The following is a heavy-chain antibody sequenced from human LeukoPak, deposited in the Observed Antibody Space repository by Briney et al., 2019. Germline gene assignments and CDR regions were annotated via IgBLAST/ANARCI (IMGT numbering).Heavy chain of an antibody. J-gene: IGHJ4*02. CDR1: GGSISSYY. D-gene: IGHD3-10*01. V-gene: IGHV4-59*01. CDR2: IYYSGST. CDR3: ASYGSGSYYMGFDY. Sequence: ASGTLSLTCTVSGGSISSYYWSWNRQPPGKGLEWIGYIYYSGSTNYNPSLKSRVTISVDTSKNQFSLKLSSVTAADTAVYYCASYGSGSYYMGFDYWGQGTLVTVSS.